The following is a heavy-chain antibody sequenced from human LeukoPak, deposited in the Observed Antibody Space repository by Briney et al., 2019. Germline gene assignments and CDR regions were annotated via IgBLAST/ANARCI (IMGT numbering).Heavy chain of an antibody. CDR2: IYPGDSDT. Sequence: GESLKISCKASGYSSTTHWIGWVRQMPGKGREWMGIIYPGDSDTRYSPSFQGHVTISADKSISTAYLQWSSLKASDTAMYYCARLYSNYGFGSGYFDLWGRGTLVTVSS. CDR3: ARLYSNYGFGSGYFDL. J-gene: IGHJ2*01. D-gene: IGHD4-11*01. V-gene: IGHV5-51*01. CDR1: GYSSTTHW.